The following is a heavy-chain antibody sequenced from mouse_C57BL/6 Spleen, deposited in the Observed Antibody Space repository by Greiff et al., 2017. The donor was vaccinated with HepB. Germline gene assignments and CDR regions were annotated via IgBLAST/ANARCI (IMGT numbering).Heavy chain of an antibody. CDR1: GFNIKDDY. V-gene: IGHV14-4*01. J-gene: IGHJ3*01. Sequence: VQLQQSGAELVRPGASVKLSCTASGFNIKDDYMHWVKQRPEQGLEWIGWIDPENGDTEYASKFQGKATITADTSSNTAYLQLSSLTSEDTAVYYCTTGQGGWFAYWGQGTLVTVSA. D-gene: IGHD3-3*01. CDR3: TTGQGGWFAY. CDR2: IDPENGDT.